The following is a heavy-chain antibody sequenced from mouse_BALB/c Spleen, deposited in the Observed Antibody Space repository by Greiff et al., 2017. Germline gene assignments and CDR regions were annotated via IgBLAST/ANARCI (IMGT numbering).Heavy chain of an antibody. CDR2: IWRGGST. J-gene: IGHJ4*01. V-gene: IGHV2-5-1*01. CDR3: AKTKSTMITRDAMDY. D-gene: IGHD2-4*01. CDR1: GFSLTSYG. Sequence: QVQLQQSGPSLVQPSQSLSITCTVSGFSLTSYGVHWVRQSPGKGLEWLGVIWRGGSTDYNAAFMSRLSITKDNSKSQVFFKMNSLQADDTAIYYCAKTKSTMITRDAMDYWGQGTSVTVSS.